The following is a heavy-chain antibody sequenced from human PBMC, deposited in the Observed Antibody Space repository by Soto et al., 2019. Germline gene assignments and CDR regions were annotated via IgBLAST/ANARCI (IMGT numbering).Heavy chain of an antibody. V-gene: IGHV3-23*01. J-gene: IGHJ6*03. CDR2: ISGSGGST. CDR1: GFTFSSYA. Sequence: GGSLRLSCAASGFTFSSYAMSWVRQAPGKGLEWVSAISGSGGSTYYADSVKGRFTISRDNSKNTPYLQMNSLRAEDTAVYYCAKDQGYSSGWYSGSPYYMDVWGKGTTVTVSS. D-gene: IGHD6-19*01. CDR3: AKDQGYSSGWYSGSPYYMDV.